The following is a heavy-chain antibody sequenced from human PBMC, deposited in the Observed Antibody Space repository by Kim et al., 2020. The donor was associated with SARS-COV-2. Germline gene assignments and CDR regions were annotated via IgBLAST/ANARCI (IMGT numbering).Heavy chain of an antibody. CDR3: ARGRRVGPTTGRYFDY. J-gene: IGHJ4*02. D-gene: IGHD1-26*01. Sequence: ASVKVSCKASGYTLTSYGINWVRQAPGQGLEWMGWISTYNGNTNYAQKFQGRLTMTTDTSTSTAYMELRSLRSDDTAVYYCARGRRVGPTTGRYFDYWGQGTLVTVSS. V-gene: IGHV1-18*01. CDR2: ISTYNGNT. CDR1: GYTLTSYG.